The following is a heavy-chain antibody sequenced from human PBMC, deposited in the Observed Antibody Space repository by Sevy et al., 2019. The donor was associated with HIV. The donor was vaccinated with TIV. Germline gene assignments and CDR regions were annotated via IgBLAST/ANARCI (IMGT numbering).Heavy chain of an antibody. J-gene: IGHJ4*02. V-gene: IGHV3-23*01. CDR2: ISGGGGSI. CDR3: AKDYYYDSSGYYFSDY. Sequence: GGSLRLSCAASGFTFSSYAMSWVRQAPGKGLEWVSAISGGGGSIYYADSVKGRFTISRDKSKNTLYLQINSLRAEDTAVYYCAKDYYYDSSGYYFSDYWGQGTLVTAP. CDR1: GFTFSSYA. D-gene: IGHD3-22*01.